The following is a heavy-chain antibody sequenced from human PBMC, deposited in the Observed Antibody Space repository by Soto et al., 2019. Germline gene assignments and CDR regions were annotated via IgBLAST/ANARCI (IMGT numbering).Heavy chain of an antibody. J-gene: IGHJ3*02. D-gene: IGHD1-26*01. CDR1: GFTFSIYG. Sequence: GSLRLSCAASGFTFSIYGMHWVRQAPGKGLEWVAVISYDGSNKYYADSVKGRFTISRDNSKNTLYLQMNSLRAEDTAVYYCAKTLGSLDAFDIWGQGTMVTVSS. V-gene: IGHV3-30*18. CDR3: AKTLGSLDAFDI. CDR2: ISYDGSNK.